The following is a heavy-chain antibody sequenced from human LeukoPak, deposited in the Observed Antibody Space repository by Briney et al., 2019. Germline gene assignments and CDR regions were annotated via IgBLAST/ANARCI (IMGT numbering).Heavy chain of an antibody. Sequence: GGSLRLSCAVSGFTFSRNGMHWVRQAPGKGLEWVTFISKDGSNEYYADSVKGRFTISRDNSKNTVYLQMNSLRAEDTAVYYCARRVAGFMADWGQGTLVTVSS. CDR3: ARRVAGFMAD. V-gene: IGHV3-33*08. CDR2: ISKDGSNE. CDR1: GFTFSRNG. J-gene: IGHJ4*02. D-gene: IGHD6-19*01.